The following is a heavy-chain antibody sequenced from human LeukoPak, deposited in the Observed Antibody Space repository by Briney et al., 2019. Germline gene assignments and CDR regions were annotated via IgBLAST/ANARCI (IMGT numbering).Heavy chain of an antibody. CDR3: AKFQANYYDSSGYGCFDY. Sequence: PGGSLRLSCAASGFTFSSFAMGWVRQAPGKGLEWVSPISASGYSTNYADSVKGRFTISRDNSKNTLYLQMNSLRAEDTAVYYCAKFQANYYDSSGYGCFDYWGQGTLVTVSS. D-gene: IGHD3-22*01. V-gene: IGHV3-23*01. J-gene: IGHJ4*02. CDR2: ISASGYST. CDR1: GFTFSSFA.